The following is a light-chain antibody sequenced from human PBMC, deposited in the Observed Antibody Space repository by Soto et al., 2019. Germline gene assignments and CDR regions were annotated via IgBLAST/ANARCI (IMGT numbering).Light chain of an antibody. J-gene: IGLJ2*01. V-gene: IGLV2-14*01. Sequence: QSALTQPASVSGSPGQSITISCTGTSSDIGGSDFVSWYQQHPGKAPKLVMSEVNNRPSGVSSRFSGSKSGNTASLTISGLQAEDEADYYCCSYTTTNPVVFGGGTQLTVL. CDR3: CSYTTTNPVV. CDR1: SSDIGGSDF. CDR2: EVN.